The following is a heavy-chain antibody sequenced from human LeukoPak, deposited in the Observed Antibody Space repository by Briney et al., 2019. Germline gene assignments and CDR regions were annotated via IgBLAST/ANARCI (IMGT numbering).Heavy chain of an antibody. J-gene: IGHJ3*02. Sequence: SETLSLTCAVYGGSFSGYYWSWIRQPPGKGLEWIGEINHSGSTNYNPSLKSRVTISVDTSKNQFSLKLSSVTAADTAVYYCARETTTVTTPAAFDIWGQGTMVTVSS. CDR2: INHSGST. V-gene: IGHV4-34*01. CDR1: GGSFSGYY. CDR3: ARETTTVTTPAAFDI. D-gene: IGHD4-17*01.